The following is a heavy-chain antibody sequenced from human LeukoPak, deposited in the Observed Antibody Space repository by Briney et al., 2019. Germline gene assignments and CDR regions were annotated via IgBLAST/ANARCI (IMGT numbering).Heavy chain of an antibody. CDR1: GYTFTSYY. CDR3: AAEYSSETAQFDY. J-gene: IGHJ4*02. Sequence: KVSCKAXGYTFTSYYMHWVRQAPGQGLEWMGIINPSGGSTSYAQKFQGRVTMTRDTSTSTVYMELSSLRSEDTAVYYCAAEYSSETAQFDYWGQGTLVTVSS. CDR2: INPSGGST. V-gene: IGHV1-46*01. D-gene: IGHD6-19*01.